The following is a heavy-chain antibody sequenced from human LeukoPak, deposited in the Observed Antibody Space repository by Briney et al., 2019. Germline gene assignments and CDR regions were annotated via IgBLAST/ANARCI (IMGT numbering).Heavy chain of an antibody. D-gene: IGHD4-23*01. CDR2: IYHSGST. Sequence: PSETLSLTCTVSGGSISSGGYYWSWIRQPPGKGLEWIGYIYHSGSTYYNPSLKSRVTISVDRSKNQFSLKLSSVTAADTAVYYCARRRNYGGNSGGLDYWGQGTLVTVSS. CDR1: GGSISSGGYY. V-gene: IGHV4-30-2*01. CDR3: ARRRNYGGNSGGLDY. J-gene: IGHJ4*02.